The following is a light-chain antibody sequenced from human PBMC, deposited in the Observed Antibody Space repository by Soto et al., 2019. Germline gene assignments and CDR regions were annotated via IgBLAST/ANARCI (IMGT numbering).Light chain of an antibody. CDR1: QSISSW. CDR3: QKYNSYAWK. V-gene: IGKV1-5*01. J-gene: IGKJ1*01. CDR2: DAS. Sequence: DIQMTPSPSTLSASVVDRVTITCLASQSISSWLAWYQQKPGKAPKLLIYDASSLESGVPSRFSGSGSGTEFTLTISSLQPDDFATYYCQKYNSYAWKCGQGTKGDIK.